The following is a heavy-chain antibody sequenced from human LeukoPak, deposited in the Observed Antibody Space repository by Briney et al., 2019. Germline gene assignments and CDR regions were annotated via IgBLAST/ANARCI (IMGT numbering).Heavy chain of an antibody. Sequence: ASVKVSCKASGYTFTSYGISWVRQAPGQGLEWMGWISAYNGNTNYAQKLQGRVTMTTDTSTSTAYMELRSLRSDDTAVYYCASTYSSGWYDGLFDYWGQGTLVTVSS. V-gene: IGHV1-18*01. D-gene: IGHD6-19*01. CDR2: ISAYNGNT. CDR1: GYTFTSYG. CDR3: ASTYSSGWYDGLFDY. J-gene: IGHJ4*02.